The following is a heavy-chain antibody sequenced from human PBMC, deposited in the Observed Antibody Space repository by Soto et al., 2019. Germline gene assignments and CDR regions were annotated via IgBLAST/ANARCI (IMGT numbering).Heavy chain of an antibody. J-gene: IGHJ6*02. V-gene: IGHV1-69*01. D-gene: IGHD2-2*01. CDR2: IIPISGTA. CDR3: ARSQGSSTSLEIYYYYYYGMDV. Sequence: QVQLVQSGAEVKKPGSSVKVSCKASGGTFSSYAISWVRQAPGQGLEWMGGIIPISGTANYAQKFQGRVRITADDSTSTVYMELSSLRSEDTAVYFCARSQGSSTSLEIYYYYYYGMDVWGQGTTVTVSS. CDR1: GGTFSSYA.